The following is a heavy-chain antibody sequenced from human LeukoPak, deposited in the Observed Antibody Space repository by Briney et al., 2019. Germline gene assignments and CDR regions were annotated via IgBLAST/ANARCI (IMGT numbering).Heavy chain of an antibody. CDR1: GGTFSSYA. J-gene: IGHJ5*02. CDR2: IIPIFGTA. CDR3: ARDHYYYDSNPSGRIFIVWFDP. Sequence: GASVKVSCKASGGTFSSYAISWVRQAPGQGLEWMGGIIPIFGTANYAQKFQGRVTITADKSTSTAYMELSSLRSEDTAVYYCARDHYYYDSNPSGRIFIVWFDPWSQGTLVTVSS. V-gene: IGHV1-69*06. D-gene: IGHD3-22*01.